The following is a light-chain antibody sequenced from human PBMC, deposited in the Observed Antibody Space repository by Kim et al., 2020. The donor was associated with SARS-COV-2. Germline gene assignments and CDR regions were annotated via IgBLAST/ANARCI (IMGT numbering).Light chain of an antibody. J-gene: IGLJ1*01. Sequence: RVTISCPDGISNIGAGYYVHWYQPLPGAAPKLLIYATINRPSGVPDRFSGSRSGTSASLAITGLQAEDEADYYCQSYDNSLSGYVFGTGTKVTVL. CDR1: ISNIGAGYY. CDR2: ATI. V-gene: IGLV1-40*01. CDR3: QSYDNSLSGYV.